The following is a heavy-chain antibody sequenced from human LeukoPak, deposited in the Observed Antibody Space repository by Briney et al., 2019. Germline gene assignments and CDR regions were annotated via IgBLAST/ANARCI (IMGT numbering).Heavy chain of an antibody. CDR1: GFTFSSYA. V-gene: IGHV3-23*01. CDR2: VSGSSGNT. J-gene: IGHJ4*02. D-gene: IGHD1-26*01. Sequence: EGSLRLSCAASGFTFSSYAMSWVRQAPGKGLEWVSGVSGSSGNTNYADSVKGRFTISRDNSKNTLYLQMNSLRAEDTAVYYCAKDFLGAFDYWGQGTLVTVSP. CDR3: AKDFLGAFDY.